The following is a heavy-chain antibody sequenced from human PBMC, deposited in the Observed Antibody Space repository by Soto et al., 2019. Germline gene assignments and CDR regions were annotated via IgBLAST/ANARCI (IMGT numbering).Heavy chain of an antibody. CDR3: ARDKGRYDSGMDV. CDR2: IFYTGST. CDR1: GGSISSYY. J-gene: IGHJ6*02. D-gene: IGHD3-9*01. V-gene: IGHV4-59*01. Sequence: SETLSLTCTVSGGSISSYYWSWIRQPPGKGLEWIGYIFYTGSTKYNPSLKSRVTISVDRSRNHFSLNLSSVTAADTAVYYCARDKGRYDSGMDVWGQGTTLTVSS.